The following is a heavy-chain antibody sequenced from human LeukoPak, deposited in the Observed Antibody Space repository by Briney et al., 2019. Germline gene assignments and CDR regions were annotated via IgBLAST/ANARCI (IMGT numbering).Heavy chain of an antibody. V-gene: IGHV4-39*01. D-gene: IGHD3-22*01. CDR1: GGSTSSSSDY. CDR2: IYYTGRT. J-gene: IGHJ4*02. Sequence: PSEILSCTGTVSGGSTSSSSDYSGWISQPPGKWLGWIGNIYYTGRTYYNPSFKSRVTISVDTSKNQFSLKLSSVSAADTAVYYCARLYYYDSSGPPLWGQGTLVTVSS. CDR3: ARLYYYDSSGPPL.